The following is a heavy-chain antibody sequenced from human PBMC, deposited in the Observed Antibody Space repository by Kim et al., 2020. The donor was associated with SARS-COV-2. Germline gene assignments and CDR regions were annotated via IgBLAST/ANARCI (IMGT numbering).Heavy chain of an antibody. J-gene: IGHJ6*02. CDR3: ARGRHSSSIRPPYYYYGMDV. CDR2: ISAYNGNT. CDR1: GYTFTSYG. D-gene: IGHD6-13*01. V-gene: IGHV1-18*01. Sequence: ASVKVSCKASGYTFTSYGISWVRQAPGQGLEWMGWISAYNGNTNYAQKLQGRVTMTTDTSTSTAYMELRSLRSDDTAVYYCARGRHSSSIRPPYYYYGMDVWGQGTTVTVSS.